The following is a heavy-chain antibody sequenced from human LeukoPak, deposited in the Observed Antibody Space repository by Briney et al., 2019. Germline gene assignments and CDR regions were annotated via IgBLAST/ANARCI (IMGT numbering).Heavy chain of an antibody. J-gene: IGHJ4*02. V-gene: IGHV3-7*01. D-gene: IGHD5-18*01. CDR3: ARDRGYTSYDF. CDR2: INQDGSHK. CDR1: GLTFRHFW. Sequence: GGSLRLSCAASGLTFRHFWMHWVRQAPGKGLEWVASINQDGSHKYYVDSVEGRFTVSRDTASNSLFLQMDSLRVEDTAVYYCARDRGYTSYDFWGQGISVIVSS.